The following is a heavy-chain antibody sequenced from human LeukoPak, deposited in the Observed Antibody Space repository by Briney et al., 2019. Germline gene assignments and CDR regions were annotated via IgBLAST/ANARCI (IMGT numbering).Heavy chain of an antibody. CDR1: GGSISSYY. J-gene: IGHJ4*02. CDR2: IYYSGST. D-gene: IGHD3-22*01. Sequence: SETLSLTCTVSGGSISSYYWSWIRQPPGKGLEWIGYIYYSGSTNYNPSLKSRVTISVDTSKNQFSLKLSSVTAADTAVYYCARHGLPGEVVVISYWGQGTLVTVSS. V-gene: IGHV4-59*08. CDR3: ARHGLPGEVVVISY.